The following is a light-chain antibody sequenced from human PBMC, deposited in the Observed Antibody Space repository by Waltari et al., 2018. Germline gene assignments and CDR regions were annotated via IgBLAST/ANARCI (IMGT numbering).Light chain of an antibody. J-gene: IGLJ3*02. CDR3: AAWDDSLSGWV. CDR2: RNN. V-gene: IGLV1-47*01. Sequence: QSVLTQPPSASGTPGQRVTISCSGSSSNFGSNYVYWYQQVPGTAPKHLIHRNNQRPSGVPDRFSGSTSGTSASLAISGLRSEDEADYYCAAWDDSLSGWVLGGGTKLTVL. CDR1: SSNFGSNY.